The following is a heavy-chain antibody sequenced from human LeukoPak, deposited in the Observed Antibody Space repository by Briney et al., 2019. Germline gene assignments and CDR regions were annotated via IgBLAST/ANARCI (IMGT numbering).Heavy chain of an antibody. D-gene: IGHD3-22*01. Sequence: PGGSLRLSCAASGFTVSSYAMSWVRQAPGKGLEWVSAISGSGGSTYYPHSLTGRFTISRDNSKNTLYLQMNSLRAEDTAVYYCAKGVPYYDSSGNFPPFDYWGQGTLVTVSS. V-gene: IGHV3-23*01. CDR3: AKGVPYYDSSGNFPPFDY. CDR1: GFTVSSYA. CDR2: ISGSGGST. J-gene: IGHJ4*02.